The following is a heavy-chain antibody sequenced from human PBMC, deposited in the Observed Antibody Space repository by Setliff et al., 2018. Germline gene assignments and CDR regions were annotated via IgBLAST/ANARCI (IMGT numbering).Heavy chain of an antibody. Sequence: ASVKVSCKASGYTFTSYGVSWVRQAPGQGLEWMGWISTYTANTKYAQRFQGRVTMTTDTSTSTAYMELRSLRSDDTAVYYCARVRDCSGGICHRGFHHYMDVWGKGTTVTVSS. V-gene: IGHV1-18*01. J-gene: IGHJ6*03. CDR2: ISTYTANT. D-gene: IGHD2-15*01. CDR1: GYTFTSYG. CDR3: ARVRDCSGGICHRGFHHYMDV.